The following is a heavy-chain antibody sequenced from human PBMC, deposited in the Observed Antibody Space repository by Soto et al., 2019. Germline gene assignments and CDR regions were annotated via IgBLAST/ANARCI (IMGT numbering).Heavy chain of an antibody. V-gene: IGHV4-4*07. D-gene: IGHD6-13*01. CDR2: IYTSGST. J-gene: IGHJ4*02. Sequence: SATLSLTCTVSGGSISSYYWSWIRQPAGKGLEWIGRIYTSGSTNYNPSLKSRVTMSVDTSKNQFSLKLSSVTAADTAVYYCARALRQAAGTELDYWGQGTLVTVSS. CDR3: ARALRQAAGTELDY. CDR1: GGSISSYY.